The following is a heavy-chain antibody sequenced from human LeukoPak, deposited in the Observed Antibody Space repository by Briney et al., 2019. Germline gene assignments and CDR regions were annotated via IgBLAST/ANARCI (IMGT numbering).Heavy chain of an antibody. V-gene: IGHV4-39*01. CDR2: IYYSGST. CDR3: ARHLVGRITIFGVVILDWFDP. CDR1: GGSISSSSYY. J-gene: IGHJ5*02. Sequence: PSETLSLTCTVSGGSISSSSYYWGWIRQPPGKGLEWIGSIYYSGSTYYNPSLKSRVTISVDTSKNQFSLKLSSVTAADTAAYYCARHLVGRITIFGVVILDWFDPWGQGTLVTVSS. D-gene: IGHD3-3*01.